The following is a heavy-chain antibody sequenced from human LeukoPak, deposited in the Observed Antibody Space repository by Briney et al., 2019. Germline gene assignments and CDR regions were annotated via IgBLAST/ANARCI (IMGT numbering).Heavy chain of an antibody. CDR3: ARDFPSGY. J-gene: IGHJ4*02. CDR2: ISNDGSIT. D-gene: IGHD6-25*01. V-gene: IGHV3-74*01. Sequence: GGSLRLSCAASGFTFSSYGMIWVRQAPGKGLGWVSGISNDGSITRYADSVKGRFTISRDNAKNTVHLQMNSLRAEDTAVYYCARDFPSGYWGQGILVTVSS. CDR1: GFTFSSYG.